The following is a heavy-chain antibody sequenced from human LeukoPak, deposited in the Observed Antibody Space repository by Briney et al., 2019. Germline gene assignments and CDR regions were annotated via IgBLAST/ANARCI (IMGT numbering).Heavy chain of an antibody. CDR3: ARGPGPAGDGGGYCFDY. Sequence: GASVKVSCKASGYTFTSYYQYWVRQAPGQGLEWMGVINPSGGSTTSAQKFQGRVTMTRDTSTSTVYMELRSLRSEDTAVYYCARGPGPAGDGGGYCFDYWGQGTLVTVSS. CDR2: INPSGGST. D-gene: IGHD3-22*01. CDR1: GYTFTSYY. V-gene: IGHV1-46*01. J-gene: IGHJ4*02.